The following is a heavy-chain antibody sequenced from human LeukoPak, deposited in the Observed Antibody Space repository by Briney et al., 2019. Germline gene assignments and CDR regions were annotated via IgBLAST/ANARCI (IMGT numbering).Heavy chain of an antibody. Sequence: GGSLRLSCAASGFTFSYYAMSWVRQAPGKGLEWVSVISGGGDSPSYADSVKGRFTISRDNAKNLLYLQMNSLRAEDTAVYYCATPRGGTAAAGTLLYWGQGTLVTVSS. D-gene: IGHD6-13*01. CDR1: GFTFSYYA. CDR2: ISGGGDSP. J-gene: IGHJ4*02. CDR3: ATPRGGTAAAGTLLY. V-gene: IGHV3-23*01.